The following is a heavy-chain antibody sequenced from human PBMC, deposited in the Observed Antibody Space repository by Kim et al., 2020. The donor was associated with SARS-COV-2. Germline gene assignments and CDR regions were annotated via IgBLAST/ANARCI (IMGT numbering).Heavy chain of an antibody. CDR2: IYYSGST. CDR3: ARGDILTGYYTHDYYYGMDV. Sequence: SETLSLTCTVSGGSISSGGYYWSWIRQHPGKGLEWIGYIYYSGSTYYNPSLKSRVTISVDTSKNQFSLKLSSVTAADTAVYYCARGDILTGYYTHDYYYGMDVWGQGTTVTVSS. J-gene: IGHJ6*02. D-gene: IGHD3-9*01. V-gene: IGHV4-31*03. CDR1: GGSISSGGYY.